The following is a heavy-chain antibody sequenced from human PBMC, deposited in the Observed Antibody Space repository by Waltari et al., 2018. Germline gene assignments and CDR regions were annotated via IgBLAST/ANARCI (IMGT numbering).Heavy chain of an antibody. D-gene: IGHD5-12*01. Sequence: QLQLQESGPGLVKPSETLSLSCSVSGDSISSSNYYWGWIRQPPGKGLEWIASVYYSATTSYNPSLKSRVTISADTSRNQFYLGLTSVTATDTAVYYCARSSAGMPRWLGDYWGQGILVTVSS. CDR3: ARSSAGMPRWLGDY. J-gene: IGHJ4*02. V-gene: IGHV4-39*01. CDR1: GDSISSSNYY. CDR2: VYYSATT.